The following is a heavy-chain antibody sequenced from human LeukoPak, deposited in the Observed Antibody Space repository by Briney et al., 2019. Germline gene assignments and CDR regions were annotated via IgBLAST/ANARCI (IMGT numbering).Heavy chain of an antibody. CDR3: AMGMVSFRVFDY. J-gene: IGHJ4*02. CDR1: GYTFTSYD. Sequence: ASVKVSCKASGYTFTSYDINWVRQATGQGLEWMGWMNPNSGNTGYAQKFQGRVTMTRNTSISTAYMELSSLRSEDTAVYYCAMGMVSFRVFDYWGQGTLVTVSS. CDR2: MNPNSGNT. V-gene: IGHV1-8*01. D-gene: IGHD3-10*01.